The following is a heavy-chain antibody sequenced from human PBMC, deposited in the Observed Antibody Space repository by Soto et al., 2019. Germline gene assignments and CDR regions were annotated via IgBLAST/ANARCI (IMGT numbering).Heavy chain of an antibody. D-gene: IGHD3-16*01. Sequence: QITLKESGPTLVKPTQTLTLTCTFSGFSLSTSGVGVGWIRQPPGKALEWLALIYWDDDKRYSPSLKSRLTIPQDTSKNQVVLTMTNMDPVDTATYYCAHVVGGMTFDYWGQGTLVTVSS. CDR1: GFSLSTSGVG. V-gene: IGHV2-5*02. CDR3: AHVVGGMTFDY. CDR2: IYWDDDK. J-gene: IGHJ4*02.